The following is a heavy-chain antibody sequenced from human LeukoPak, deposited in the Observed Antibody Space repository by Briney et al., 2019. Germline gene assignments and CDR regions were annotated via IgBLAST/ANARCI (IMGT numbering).Heavy chain of an antibody. V-gene: IGHV4-39*07. Sequence: SETLSLTCTVSGGSISSSSYYWGWIRQPPGKGLEWIGSIYYSGSTYYNPSLKSRVTISVDTSKNQFSLKLSSVTAADTAVYYCARDLLVSYIVVVPAATPRWFDPWGQGTLVTVSS. J-gene: IGHJ5*02. CDR2: IYYSGST. CDR3: ARDLLVSYIVVVPAATPRWFDP. CDR1: GGSISSSSYY. D-gene: IGHD2-2*01.